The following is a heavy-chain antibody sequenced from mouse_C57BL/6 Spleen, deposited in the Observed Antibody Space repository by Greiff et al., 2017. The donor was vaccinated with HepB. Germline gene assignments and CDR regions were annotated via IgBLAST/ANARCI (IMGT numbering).Heavy chain of an antibody. V-gene: IGHV5-15*01. Sequence: EVQRVESGGGLVQPGGSLKLSCAASGFTFSDYGMAWVRQAPRKGPEWVAFISNLAYSIYYADTVTGRFTISRENAKNTLYLEMSSLRSEDTAMYYCARRVSYAMDYWGQGTSVTVSS. J-gene: IGHJ4*01. CDR3: ARRVSYAMDY. CDR2: ISNLAYSI. CDR1: GFTFSDYG.